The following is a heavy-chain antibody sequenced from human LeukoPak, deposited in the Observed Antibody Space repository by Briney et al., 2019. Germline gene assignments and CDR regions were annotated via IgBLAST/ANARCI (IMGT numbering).Heavy chain of an antibody. J-gene: IGHJ4*02. CDR2: IYYSGST. D-gene: IGHD6-19*01. CDR3: ARVIAVAGTYYFDY. CDR1: GGSISSYY. Sequence: SETLSLTCTVSGGSISSYYWSWIRQPPGKGLGWIGYIYYSGSTNYNPSLKSRVTISVDTSKNQFSLKLSSVTAADTAVYYCARVIAVAGTYYFDYWGQGTLVTVSS. V-gene: IGHV4-59*01.